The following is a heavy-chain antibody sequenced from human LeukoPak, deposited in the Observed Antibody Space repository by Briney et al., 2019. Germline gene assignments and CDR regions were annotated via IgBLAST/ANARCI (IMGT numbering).Heavy chain of an antibody. D-gene: IGHD4-17*01. J-gene: IGHJ3*02. CDR2: IYHSGST. CDR1: GYSISSGYY. Sequence: SETLSLTCTVSGYSISSGYYWGWIRQPPGKGLEWIGSIYHSGSTYYNPSLKSRVTISVDTSKNQFSLKLSSVTAADTAVYYCARGGTVTRAFDIWGQGTMVTVSS. V-gene: IGHV4-38-2*02. CDR3: ARGGTVTRAFDI.